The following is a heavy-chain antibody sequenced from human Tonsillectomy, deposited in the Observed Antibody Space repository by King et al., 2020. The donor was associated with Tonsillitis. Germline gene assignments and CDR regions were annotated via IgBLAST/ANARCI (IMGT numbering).Heavy chain of an antibody. Sequence: VQLVQSGAEVKKPGASVKVSCKASGYTFTSYDINWVRQATGQVLEWIGCMNPNSGNTGYAHKFQGRVTMTRNTSISTAYMELSSLRSEDTAVYYCARGRKALPTVVYWGQGTLVTVSS. J-gene: IGHJ4*02. CDR1: GYTFTSYD. CDR2: MNPNSGNT. V-gene: IGHV1-8*01. D-gene: IGHD4-23*01. CDR3: ARGRKALPTVVY.